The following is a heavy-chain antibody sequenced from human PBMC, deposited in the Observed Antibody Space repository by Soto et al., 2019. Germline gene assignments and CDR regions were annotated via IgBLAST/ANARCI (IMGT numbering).Heavy chain of an antibody. CDR3: ARQGFGPLHGLVDV. V-gene: IGHV4-59*08. J-gene: IGHJ6*02. CDR2: VHHSWGS. D-gene: IGHD3-10*01. Sequence: QVQLQESGPGLVKPSETLSLSCTVSGGSISSYYWSWFRQSPGKRMEWIGYVHHSWGSSYNPSLQRRVAISLDTSKSQFSLKLPSVTATDTAVYYCARQGFGPLHGLVDVWGQGTTVTVSS. CDR1: GGSISSYY.